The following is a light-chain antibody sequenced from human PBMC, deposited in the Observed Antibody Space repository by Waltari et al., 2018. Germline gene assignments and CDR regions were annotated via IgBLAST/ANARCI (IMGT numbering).Light chain of an antibody. CDR3: MQSTHWPPWT. J-gene: IGKJ1*01. V-gene: IGKV2-30*02. CDR2: KGS. CDR1: LGQRYGNIY. Sequence: LGQRYGNIYVHLIHQAPGQSPRLLIVKGSNRDSGVPGRFSGSGSGTDFTLKISRVEAEDVGVYYCMQSTHWPPWTFGQGTRVEIK.